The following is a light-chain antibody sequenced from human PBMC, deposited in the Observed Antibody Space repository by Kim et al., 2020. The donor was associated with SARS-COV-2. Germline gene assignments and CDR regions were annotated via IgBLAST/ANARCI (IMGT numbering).Light chain of an antibody. CDR2: DVS. CDR3: CSYAGSYTYV. Sequence: GPSVTISCTGTSSDVGGYDYVAWHRQHPGKAPKLMIYDVSKRPSGVPDRFSGSKSGNTASLTISGLQAEDEADYYCCSYAGSYTYVFGTGTKVTVL. V-gene: IGLV2-11*01. J-gene: IGLJ1*01. CDR1: SSDVGGYDY.